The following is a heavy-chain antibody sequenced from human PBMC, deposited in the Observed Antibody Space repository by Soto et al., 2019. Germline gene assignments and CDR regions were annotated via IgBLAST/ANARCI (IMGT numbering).Heavy chain of an antibody. CDR3: ARGNVVAIDY. CDR1: GGSIRNVGYS. V-gene: IGHV4-30-2*01. Sequence: LSLTYAVSGGSIRNVGYSRICIRQPPGKGLEWIGYIYHSGSTYYNPSLKSRVTISVDRSKNQFSLKLSSVTAADTAVYYCARGNVVAIDYWGQGTLVTVSS. CDR2: IYHSGST. J-gene: IGHJ4*02. D-gene: IGHD2-21*01.